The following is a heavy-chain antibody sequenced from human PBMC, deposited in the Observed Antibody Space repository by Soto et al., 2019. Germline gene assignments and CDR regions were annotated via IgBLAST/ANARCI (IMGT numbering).Heavy chain of an antibody. CDR2: INHSGST. D-gene: IGHD6-6*01. J-gene: IGHJ4*02. CDR1: GGSISSYY. V-gene: IGHV4-34*01. CDR3: ARRPSKFAPFDY. Sequence: SETLSLTCTVSGGSISSYYWNWIRQPPGKGLEWIGEINHSGSTNYNPSLKSRVTISVDTSKNQFSLKLSSVTAADTAVYYCARRPSKFAPFDYWGQGTLVTVSS.